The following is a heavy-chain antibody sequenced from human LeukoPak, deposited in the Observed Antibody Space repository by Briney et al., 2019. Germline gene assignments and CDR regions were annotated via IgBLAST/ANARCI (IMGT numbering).Heavy chain of an antibody. J-gene: IGHJ4*02. Sequence: TETLSLTCTVSGGSISGYYCSRIRQPPGKGLEWIGYIYYSGSTKCNPSLKSRVTISVDTSKSQFSLKLSSVTAADTAVYYCARGVLLATYYFDYWGQGTLVTVSS. CDR1: GGSISGYY. CDR3: ARGVLLATYYFDY. CDR2: IYYSGST. D-gene: IGHD3-10*01. V-gene: IGHV4-59*01.